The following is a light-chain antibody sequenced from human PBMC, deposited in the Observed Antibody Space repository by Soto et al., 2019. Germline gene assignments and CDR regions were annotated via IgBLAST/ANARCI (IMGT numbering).Light chain of an antibody. J-gene: IGKJ1*01. Sequence: DIRMTQSPPSLSASVGDKITITCRASQGINNYLAWYQQKPGEVPKLLIYAASTLQSGVSSRFSGSGSGTVFTLTIHSLQPEDVGSYSCQKYNFHPRTYGQGNKVEIK. CDR2: AAS. CDR3: QKYNFHPRT. CDR1: QGINNY. V-gene: IGKV1-27*01.